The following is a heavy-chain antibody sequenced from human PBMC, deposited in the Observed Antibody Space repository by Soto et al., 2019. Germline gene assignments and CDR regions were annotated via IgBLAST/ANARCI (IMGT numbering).Heavy chain of an antibody. J-gene: IGHJ4*02. CDR1: GGALSRST. D-gene: IGHD3-22*01. CDR3: ARDGTLYDSSAYYYLY. Sequence: VEVRSKACGGALSRSTRTWVRQATGQGLEWMGGITPMFGTPNYAQKFQGRVTITADESTSTAYMELSSLRSEDTAMYYCARDGTLYDSSAYYYLYRGQRPLGTVYS. V-gene: IGHV1-69*01. CDR2: ITPMFGTP.